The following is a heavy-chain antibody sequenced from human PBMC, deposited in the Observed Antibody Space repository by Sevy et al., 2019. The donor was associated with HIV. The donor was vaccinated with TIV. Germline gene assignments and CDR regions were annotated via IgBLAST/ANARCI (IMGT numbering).Heavy chain of an antibody. V-gene: IGHV4-4*07. CDR3: AREGPGSFGMDV. Sequence: SENLSLTCTVSGYSISGYYCSWIRQAAGKGLEWVGRIYNKEIINYNPSLKSQVTMSVDTSKYQCSLKLSSVTAADTAVYYCAREGPGSFGMDVWGQGTTVTVSS. D-gene: IGHD3-10*01. J-gene: IGHJ6*02. CDR2: IYNKEII. CDR1: GYSISGYY.